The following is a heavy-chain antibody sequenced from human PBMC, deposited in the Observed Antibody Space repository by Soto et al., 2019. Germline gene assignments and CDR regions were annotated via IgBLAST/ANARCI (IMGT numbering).Heavy chain of an antibody. CDR2: IYSGGST. CDR3: ARGPGFWSGYYTGHAAFDL. V-gene: IGHV3-66*01. D-gene: IGHD3-3*01. Sequence: AASGFTVSSNYMSWVRQAPGKGLEWVSVIYSGGSTYYADSVKGRFTISRDNSKNTLYLQMNSLRAEDTAVYYCARGPGFWSGYYTGHAAFDLWGQGIMVTVPS. J-gene: IGHJ3*01. CDR1: GFTVSSNY.